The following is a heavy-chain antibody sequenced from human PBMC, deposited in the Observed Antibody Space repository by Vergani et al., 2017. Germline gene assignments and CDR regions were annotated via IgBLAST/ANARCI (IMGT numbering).Heavy chain of an antibody. Sequence: QVQLVESGGGVVQPGGSLRLSCAASGFTFSSYGMHWVRQAPGKGLEWVAFIRYDGSNKYYADSVKGRFTISRDNSKNTLYLQMNSLRAEYTAVYYCAKSGDTAMADFDYWGQGTLVTVSS. D-gene: IGHD5-18*01. V-gene: IGHV3-30*02. CDR2: IRYDGSNK. CDR3: AKSGDTAMADFDY. CDR1: GFTFSSYG. J-gene: IGHJ4*02.